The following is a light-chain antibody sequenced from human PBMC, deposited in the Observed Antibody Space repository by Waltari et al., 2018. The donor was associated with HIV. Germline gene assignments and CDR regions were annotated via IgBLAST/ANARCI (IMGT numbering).Light chain of an antibody. CDR2: RVS. CDR1: GSLVHENGNTC. V-gene: IGKV2-24*01. CDR3: MQVRSYPRT. Sequence: DIVLTQTPLSATFIVGQSASLTCRSSGSLVHENGNTCLRCVYQRQGEPPRLLIYRVSLRLPGVPDRVSGGGAGTQFTLKITRGEADDVGMYYCMQVRSYPRTFGQGTKVGI. J-gene: IGKJ1*01.